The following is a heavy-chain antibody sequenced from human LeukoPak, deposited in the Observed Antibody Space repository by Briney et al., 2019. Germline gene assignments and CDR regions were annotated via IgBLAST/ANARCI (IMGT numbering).Heavy chain of an antibody. Sequence: GESLKISCKGSGYSFTSYWISWVRQMPGKGLEWMGRTDPSDSYTNYSPSFQGHVTISADKSISTAYLQWSSLKASDTAMYYCARDYSNYVNWFDPWGQGTLVTVSS. CDR2: TDPSDSYT. V-gene: IGHV5-10-1*01. J-gene: IGHJ5*02. CDR3: ARDYSNYVNWFDP. D-gene: IGHD4-11*01. CDR1: GYSFTSYW.